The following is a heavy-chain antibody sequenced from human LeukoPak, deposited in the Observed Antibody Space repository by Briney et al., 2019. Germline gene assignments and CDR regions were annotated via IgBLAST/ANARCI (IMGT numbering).Heavy chain of an antibody. D-gene: IGHD3-10*01. CDR2: INPNSGGT. CDR1: GYTFTGYY. V-gene: IGHV1-2*06. J-gene: IGHJ4*02. Sequence: ASVKVSCKASGYTFTGYYMHWVRQAPGQGLEWMGRINPNSGGTNYAQKFQGRVTMTRDTSISTAYMELSRLRSDDTAVYYCAREGYGSGNYNNFDYWGQGTLVTVSS. CDR3: AREGYGSGNYNNFDY.